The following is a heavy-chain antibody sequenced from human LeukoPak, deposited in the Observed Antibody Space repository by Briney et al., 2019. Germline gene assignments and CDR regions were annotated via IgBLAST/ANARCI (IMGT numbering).Heavy chain of an antibody. V-gene: IGHV3-23*01. CDR1: GFTFSRYA. Sequence: GGSLRLSCAASGFTFSRYAMRWVRQAPGKGLEWVSVISGGGSNTQYADSVKGRFMISRDNSKNTLYLQMNSLRAEDTAVYYCAKGSYYDSSGSFYFDYWGQGTLVTVSS. CDR3: AKGSYYDSSGSFYFDY. D-gene: IGHD3-22*01. CDR2: ISGGGSNT. J-gene: IGHJ4*02.